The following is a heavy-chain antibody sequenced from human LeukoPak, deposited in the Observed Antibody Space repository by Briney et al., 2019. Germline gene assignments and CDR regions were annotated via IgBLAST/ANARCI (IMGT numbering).Heavy chain of an antibody. Sequence: GGSLRLSCAASGFTVSFYAMSWVRQAPGKGLEWVSVIAGGGSSTYYADSVKGRFTISRDNSKNTLYLQMNSLRVEDTAVYYCVKDPDPRYCSSTCCSPIWGQGTMVTVSS. CDR2: IAGGGSST. D-gene: IGHD2-2*01. J-gene: IGHJ3*02. CDR1: GFTVSFYA. V-gene: IGHV3-23*01. CDR3: VKDPDPRYCSSTCCSPI.